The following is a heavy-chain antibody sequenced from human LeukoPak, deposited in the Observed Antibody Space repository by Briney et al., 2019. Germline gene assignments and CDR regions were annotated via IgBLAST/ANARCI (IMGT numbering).Heavy chain of an antibody. J-gene: IGHJ1*01. Sequence: GGSLRLSCAASGFTFSSYWMHWVRPAPGKGLVWVSRISPDGSSTSYADSVKGRFTISRDNAENTLYLQMNRLRAEDTAVYYCARDPHYYDSSGYYPHWGQGTLVTVSS. V-gene: IGHV3-74*01. CDR3: ARDPHYYDSSGYYPH. CDR2: ISPDGSST. CDR1: GFTFSSYW. D-gene: IGHD3-22*01.